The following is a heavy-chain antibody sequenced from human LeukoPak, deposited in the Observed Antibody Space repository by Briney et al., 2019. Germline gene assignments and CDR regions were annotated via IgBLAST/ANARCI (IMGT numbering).Heavy chain of an antibody. CDR3: ARDRNWFGELLKGFAFDI. Sequence: PGRSLRLSCAASGFTFDDYAMHWVRQAPGNGLEWVSGISWNSGSIGYADSVKGRFTISRDNAKNSLYLQMNSLRAEDTALYYCARDRNWFGELLKGFAFDIWGQGTMVTVSS. CDR1: GFTFDDYA. V-gene: IGHV3-9*01. CDR2: ISWNSGSI. J-gene: IGHJ3*02. D-gene: IGHD3-10*01.